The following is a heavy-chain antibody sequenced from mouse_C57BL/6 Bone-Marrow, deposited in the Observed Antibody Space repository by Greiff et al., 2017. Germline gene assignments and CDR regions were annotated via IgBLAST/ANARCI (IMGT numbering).Heavy chain of an antibody. D-gene: IGHD2-3*01. J-gene: IGHJ3*01. CDR2: IWGDGST. V-gene: IGHV2-3*01. CDR3: ANPGWGFAY. Sequence: VKLVESGPGLVAPSQSLSITCTVSGFSLTSYGVSWVRQPPGKGLEWLGVIWGDGSTNYHSALISRLSISKDNSKSQVILKLNSLQTDHTATYYCANPGWGFAYWGQGTLVTVSA. CDR1: GFSLTSYG.